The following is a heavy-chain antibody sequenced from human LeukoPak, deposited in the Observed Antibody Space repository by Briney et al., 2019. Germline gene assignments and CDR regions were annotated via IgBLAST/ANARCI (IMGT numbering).Heavy chain of an antibody. CDR1: GGSISSSSYY. J-gene: IGHJ4*02. D-gene: IGHD1-7*01. Sequence: SETLSLTCTVSGGSISSSSYYWSWIRQPAGKGLEWIGRFYTSGTTNYNPSLKSRVTMSADTSENQFSLKLRSVTAADTAVYYCARCRHGNCDYFDYWGQGTLVTVSS. V-gene: IGHV4-61*02. CDR2: FYTSGTT. CDR3: ARCRHGNCDYFDY.